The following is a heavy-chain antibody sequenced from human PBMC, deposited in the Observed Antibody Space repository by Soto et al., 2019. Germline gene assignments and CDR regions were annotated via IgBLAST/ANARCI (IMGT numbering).Heavy chain of an antibody. J-gene: IGHJ6*03. D-gene: IGHD6-19*01. Sequence: SETLSLTCTVSGGSVSSGSYYWSWIRQPPGKGLEWIGYIYYSGSTNYNPSLKSRVTIAVDTSKNQFSLKLSSVTAADTAVYYCASDIAVAEPYYYYYMDVWGKGTTVTVSS. CDR2: IYYSGST. V-gene: IGHV4-61*01. CDR1: GGSVSSGSYY. CDR3: ASDIAVAEPYYYYYMDV.